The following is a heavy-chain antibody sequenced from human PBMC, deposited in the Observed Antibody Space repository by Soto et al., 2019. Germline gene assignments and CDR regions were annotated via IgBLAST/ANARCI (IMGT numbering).Heavy chain of an antibody. CDR2: INHSGST. D-gene: IGHD1-1*01. CDR3: AREGPGTPLDY. V-gene: IGHV4-34*01. Sequence: SEMLSLTCAVYGGSFSGYYWSWIRQPPGKGLEWIGEINHSGSTNYNPSLKSRVTISVDTSKNQFSLKLSSVTAADTAVYYCAREGPGTPLDYWGQGTLVTVSS. CDR1: GGSFSGYY. J-gene: IGHJ4*02.